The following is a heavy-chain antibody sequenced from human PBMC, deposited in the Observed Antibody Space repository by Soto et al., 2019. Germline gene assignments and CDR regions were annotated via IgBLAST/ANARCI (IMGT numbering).Heavy chain of an antibody. J-gene: IGHJ4*02. V-gene: IGHV5-10-1*01. Sequence: EVQLVQSGAEVKKPGESLRISCKGSGYSFTSYWISWVRQMPGKGLEWMGRIDPSDSYTSYSPSFQGHVTTSADKYIRTAYLQGSSLNDSDTDMYYCARQFHCSGLFRTYSLGQGPPVTVSS. CDR3: ARQFHCSGLFRTYS. D-gene: IGHD6-25*01. CDR1: GYSFTSYW. CDR2: IDPSDSYT.